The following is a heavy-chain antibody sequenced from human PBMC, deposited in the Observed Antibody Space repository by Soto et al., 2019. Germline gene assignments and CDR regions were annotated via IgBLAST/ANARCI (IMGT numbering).Heavy chain of an antibody. CDR2: IYYSGST. Sequence: SETLSLTCTVSGGSISSYYWSWIRQPPGKGLEWIGYIYYSGSTNYHPSLKSRVTISVDTSKNQFSLKLSSVTAADTAVYYCARVLSGVRGVIITKNYYGMDVWGQGTTVTVSS. D-gene: IGHD3-10*01. J-gene: IGHJ6*02. CDR1: GGSISSYY. V-gene: IGHV4-59*01. CDR3: ARVLSGVRGVIITKNYYGMDV.